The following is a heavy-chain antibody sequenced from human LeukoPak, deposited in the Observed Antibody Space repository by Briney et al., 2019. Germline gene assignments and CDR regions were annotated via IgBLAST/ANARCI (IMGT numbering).Heavy chain of an antibody. CDR2: IKQDGSEK. Sequence: GGSLRLSCAASGFTFSSYWMSWVRQAPGKGLEWVANIKQDGSEKYYVDSVKGRFTISRDNAKNSLYLQMNSLRAEDTAVYYCARETYYDFWSGSPYDYWGQGTLVTVSS. V-gene: IGHV3-7*01. D-gene: IGHD3-3*01. CDR1: GFTFSSYW. J-gene: IGHJ4*02. CDR3: ARETYYDFWSGSPYDY.